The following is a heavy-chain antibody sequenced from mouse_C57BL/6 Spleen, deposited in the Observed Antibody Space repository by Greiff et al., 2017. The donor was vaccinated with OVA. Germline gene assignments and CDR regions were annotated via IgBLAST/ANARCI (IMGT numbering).Heavy chain of an antibody. V-gene: IGHV1-82*01. CDR3: ARDSSGHGGY. J-gene: IGHJ2*01. D-gene: IGHD3-2*02. Sequence: QVQLQQSGPELVKPGASVKISCKASGYAFSSSWMNWVKQRPGQGLEWIGRIYPGDGDTNYNGKFKGKATLTADKYSSTAYMQLSSLTSEDSAVYFCARDSSGHGGYWGQGTTLTVSS. CDR2: IYPGDGDT. CDR1: GYAFSSSW.